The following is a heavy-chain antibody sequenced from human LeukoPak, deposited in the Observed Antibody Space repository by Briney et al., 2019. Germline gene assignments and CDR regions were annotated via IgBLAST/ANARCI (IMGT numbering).Heavy chain of an antibody. CDR3: ARDRSGYDYWYFDY. J-gene: IGHJ4*02. Sequence: SETLSLTCTVSGGSISSYYWSWIRQPAGKGLEWIGRIYTSGSTNYNPSLKSRVTMSADTSKNQFSLKLSSVTAADTAVYYCARDRSGYDYWYFDYWGQGTLVTVSS. CDR1: GGSISSYY. CDR2: IYTSGST. D-gene: IGHD5-12*01. V-gene: IGHV4-4*07.